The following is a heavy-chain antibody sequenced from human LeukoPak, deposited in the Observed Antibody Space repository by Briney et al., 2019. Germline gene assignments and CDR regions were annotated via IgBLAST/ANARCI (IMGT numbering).Heavy chain of an antibody. Sequence: QAGGGPRDSSADSGFSFCNYALSRGRPAPGRGVEWVSAISGDAGSTYYADSVKGRFTISRDNSKNTLYLQMNSLRAEDTAVYYCAKKEGGFDYWGQGALVTVSS. J-gene: IGHJ4*02. V-gene: IGHV3-23*01. CDR3: AKKEGGFDY. CDR2: ISGDAGST. CDR1: GFSFCNYA. D-gene: IGHD1-26*01.